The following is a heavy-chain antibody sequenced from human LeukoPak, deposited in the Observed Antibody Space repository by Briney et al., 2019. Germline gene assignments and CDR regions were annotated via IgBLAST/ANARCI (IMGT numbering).Heavy chain of an antibody. J-gene: IGHJ5*02. Sequence: SETLSLTYAVSGGSISSGGYSWRWIRQPPGKGLEWIGYIYHSGSTYYNPSLKSRVTISVDRSKNQFSLKLSSVTAADTAVYYCARGRNDYVWGSHANWFDPWGQGTLVTVSS. D-gene: IGHD3-16*01. V-gene: IGHV4-30-2*01. CDR3: ARGRNDYVWGSHANWFDP. CDR1: GGSISSGGYS. CDR2: IYHSGST.